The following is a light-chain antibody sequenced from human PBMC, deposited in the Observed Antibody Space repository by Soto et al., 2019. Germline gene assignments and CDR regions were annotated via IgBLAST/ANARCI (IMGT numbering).Light chain of an antibody. V-gene: IGLV2-14*01. CDR3: SSYTASSTLWL. J-gene: IGLJ3*02. CDR1: SSDVGGYNS. CDR2: EVS. Sequence: QSALTQPASVSGSPGQSITISCTETSSDVGGYNSVSWYQQHPGKAPKLMIFEVSNRPSGVSNRFSGSKSGNTASLTISGLQTEDEADYYCSSYTASSTLWLFGGGNKVTVL.